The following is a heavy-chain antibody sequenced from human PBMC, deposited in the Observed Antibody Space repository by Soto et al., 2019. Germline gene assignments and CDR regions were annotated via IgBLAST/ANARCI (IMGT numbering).Heavy chain of an antibody. D-gene: IGHD3-16*01. J-gene: IGHJ4*02. CDR3: ARGFSGSYALFDY. CDR1: GGSLSDYS. V-gene: IGHV4-34*01. Sequence: PSETLSLTCAVYGGSLSDYSWTWIRQAPRRGLEWIGEVDTSGITNYNPSLESRVTFSIDTSNSQFSLRLSSVTAADTAVYYCARGFSGSYALFDYWGQGTLVTVSS. CDR2: VDTSGIT.